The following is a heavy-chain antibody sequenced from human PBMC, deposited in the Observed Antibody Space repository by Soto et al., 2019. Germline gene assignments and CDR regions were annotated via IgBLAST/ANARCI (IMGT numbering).Heavy chain of an antibody. J-gene: IGHJ4*02. CDR2: ISGSGGST. Sequence: TGGSLRLSCAASGFTFSSYAMSWVRQATGKGLEWVSAISGSGGSTYYADSVKGRFTISRDNSKNTLYLQMNSLRAEDTAAYYCAKVMRRYYGKGWYFDYGGQGTLVPVPS. V-gene: IGHV3-23*01. D-gene: IGHD3-10*01. CDR3: AKVMRRYYGKGWYFDY. CDR1: GFTFSSYA.